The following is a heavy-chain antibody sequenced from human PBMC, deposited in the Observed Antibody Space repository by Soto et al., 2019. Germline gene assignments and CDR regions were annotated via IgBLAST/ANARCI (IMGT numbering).Heavy chain of an antibody. CDR3: ARVVVVVAGVSAFDI. V-gene: IGHV1-8*01. CDR2: MNPNSGNT. Sequence: ASVKVSCKASGYTFTNYDINWVRQATGQGLEWMGWMNPNSGNTGYAQKFQGRVTMTRNTSISTAYMELSSLRSEDTAVYYCARVVVVVAGVSAFDIWGQGTMVTVSS. J-gene: IGHJ3*02. CDR1: GYTFTNYD. D-gene: IGHD2-15*01.